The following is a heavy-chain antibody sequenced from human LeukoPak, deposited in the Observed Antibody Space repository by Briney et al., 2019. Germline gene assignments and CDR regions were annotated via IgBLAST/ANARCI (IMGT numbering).Heavy chain of an antibody. CDR3: ARAYSSYSYYYYMDV. J-gene: IGHJ6*03. CDR1: GYTFTSYD. CDR2: MNPNSGNT. V-gene: IGHV1-8*01. D-gene: IGHD6-13*01. Sequence: ASVKVSCKASGYTFTSYDINWVRQATGQGLEWMGWMNPNSGNTGYAQKFQGRVTMTRNTSISTAYMELSSLRSEDTAVYYCARAYSSYSYYYYMDVWGKGTTVTVSS.